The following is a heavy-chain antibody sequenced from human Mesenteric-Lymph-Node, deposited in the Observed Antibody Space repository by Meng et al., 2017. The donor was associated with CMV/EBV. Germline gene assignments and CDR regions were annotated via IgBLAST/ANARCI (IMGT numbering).Heavy chain of an antibody. Sequence: GGSLRLSCAASGFTFSDYYMSWIRQAPGKGLEWVSYISSSGSTIYYADSVKGRFTISRDNAKNSLYLQMNSLKAEDTAVYYCARDWGKNFWSGYYGGVGWGQGTLVTVSS. CDR3: ARDWGKNFWSGYYGGVG. CDR2: ISSSGSTI. CDR1: GFTFSDYY. J-gene: IGHJ4*02. D-gene: IGHD3-3*01. V-gene: IGHV3-11*01.